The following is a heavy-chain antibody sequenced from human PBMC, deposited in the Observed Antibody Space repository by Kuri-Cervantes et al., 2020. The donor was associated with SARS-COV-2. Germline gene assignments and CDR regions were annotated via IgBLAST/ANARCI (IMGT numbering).Heavy chain of an antibody. D-gene: IGHD3-10*01. V-gene: IGHV4-39*07. Sequence: GSLRLSCTVSGGSISSSSYYWGWIRQPPGKGLEWIGSIYHSGSTYYNPSLKCRVTISVDTSKNQFSLKLSYVTAADTAVYYCARALTGEVDDYWGQGTLVTVSS. CDR2: IYHSGST. CDR1: GGSISSSSYY. J-gene: IGHJ4*02. CDR3: ARALTGEVDDY.